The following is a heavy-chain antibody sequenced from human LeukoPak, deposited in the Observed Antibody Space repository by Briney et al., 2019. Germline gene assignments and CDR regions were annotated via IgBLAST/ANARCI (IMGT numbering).Heavy chain of an antibody. CDR2: ISSSSSYI. CDR3: ASGYHDAFDI. J-gene: IGHJ3*02. CDR1: GFTFSSYS. V-gene: IGHV3-21*01. Sequence: GGSLRLSCAASGFTFSSYSMHWVRQAPGKGLEWVSSISSSSSYIYYADSMKGRFTISRDNAKNSLYLQMNSLRAEDTAVYYCASGYHDAFDIWGQGTMVTVSS. D-gene: IGHD3-22*01.